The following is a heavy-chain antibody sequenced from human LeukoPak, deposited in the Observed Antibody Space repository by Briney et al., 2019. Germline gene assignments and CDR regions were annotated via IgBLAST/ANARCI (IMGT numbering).Heavy chain of an antibody. D-gene: IGHD2-15*01. V-gene: IGHV4-39*07. Sequence: PSETLSLTCTVSGGSISSSSYYWGWIRQPPGKGLEWIGSISYTGSTFYNPSLKSRVTISVDTSKNQFSLKLSSVTAADTAVYYCARVLYYFDYWGQGTLVTVSS. CDR2: ISYTGST. J-gene: IGHJ4*02. CDR1: GGSISSSSYY. CDR3: ARVLYYFDY.